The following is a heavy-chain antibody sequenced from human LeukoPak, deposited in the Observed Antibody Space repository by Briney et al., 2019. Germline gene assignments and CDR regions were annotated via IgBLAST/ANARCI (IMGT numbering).Heavy chain of an antibody. Sequence: GGSLRLSCAASGFTFSHFWMSWVRQAPGRGLEWVSYISSSSSTIYSADSVKGRFTISRDNAKNTLYLQMNSLRAEDTAVYYCARDHGDPVLGAFDIWGQGTMVTVSS. J-gene: IGHJ3*02. V-gene: IGHV3-48*01. CDR1: GFTFSHFW. CDR3: ARDHGDPVLGAFDI. D-gene: IGHD4-17*01. CDR2: ISSSSSTI.